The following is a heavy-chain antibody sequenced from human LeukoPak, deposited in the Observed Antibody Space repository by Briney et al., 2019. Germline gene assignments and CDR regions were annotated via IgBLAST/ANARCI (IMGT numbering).Heavy chain of an antibody. CDR3: ASRLFMTIGNSAFDI. D-gene: IGHD1/OR15-1a*01. V-gene: IGHV4-4*02. CDR2: IYHSGST. J-gene: IGHJ3*02. CDR1: SGSISSSTW. Sequence: SGTLSLTCAVSSGSISSSTWWTWVRPPPGKGLEWIGEIYHSGSTNYNPSLKSRVTISVDKSKNQFSLKLSSVTAADTAVYYCASRLFMTIGNSAFDIWGQGTMVTVSS.